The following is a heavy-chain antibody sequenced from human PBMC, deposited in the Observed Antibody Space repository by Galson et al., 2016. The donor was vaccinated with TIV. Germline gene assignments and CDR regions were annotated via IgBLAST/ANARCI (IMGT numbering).Heavy chain of an antibody. Sequence: SLRLSCAASGFTFTAYTMNWVRQAPGKGLEWVASISSSNSFIYYEDSVKGRFTVSGDNAKKSVDLQMVSLRAEDTAVYYCARTTLGGTWDAHFDFWGLGIQVTVSS. CDR2: ISSSNSFI. V-gene: IGHV3-21*01. D-gene: IGHD1-14*01. J-gene: IGHJ4*02. CDR1: GFTFTAYT. CDR3: ARTTLGGTWDAHFDF.